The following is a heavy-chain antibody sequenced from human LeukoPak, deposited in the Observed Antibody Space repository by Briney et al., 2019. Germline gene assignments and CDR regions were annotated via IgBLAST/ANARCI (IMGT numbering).Heavy chain of an antibody. J-gene: IGHJ4*02. V-gene: IGHV3-23*01. D-gene: IGHD6-13*01. CDR1: GFTFSSYA. CDR2: ISGSGINT. Sequence: GGSLRLSCVASGFTFSSYAMTWVRQAPGKGLEWVSTISGSGINTYYADSVKGRFTISRDNSKNTLYLQMNSLRAEDTAIYFCAKNPSPSGYSTFDYWGQGTLVTVSS. CDR3: AKNPSPSGYSTFDY.